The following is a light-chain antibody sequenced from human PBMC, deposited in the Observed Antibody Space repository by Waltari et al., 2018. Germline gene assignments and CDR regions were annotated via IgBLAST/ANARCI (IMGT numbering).Light chain of an antibody. Sequence: EKVLTQSPATVSVSPGEGVTLSFRASQSVGSNIARYQQRPGQAPRLVIYDASTRASGIPGRFSGSGSGTEFTLTISGLQSEDCALYYCQQYNDWYSFGQGTKLEIK. CDR2: DAS. CDR1: QSVGSN. J-gene: IGKJ2*03. V-gene: IGKV3-15*01. CDR3: QQYNDWYS.